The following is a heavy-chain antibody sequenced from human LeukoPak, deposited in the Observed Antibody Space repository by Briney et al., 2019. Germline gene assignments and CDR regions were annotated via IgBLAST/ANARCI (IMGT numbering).Heavy chain of an antibody. CDR3: ARGRGSSGYYFDYFDY. D-gene: IGHD3-22*01. CDR2: IYYSGST. J-gene: IGHJ4*02. CDR1: GGSISSYY. V-gene: IGHV4-59*06. Sequence: SETLSLTCTVSGGSISSYYWSWIRQHPGKGLEWIGYIYYSGSTYYNPSLKSRVTISVDTSKNQFSLKLSSVTAADTAVYYCARGRGSSGYYFDYFDYWGQGTLVTVSS.